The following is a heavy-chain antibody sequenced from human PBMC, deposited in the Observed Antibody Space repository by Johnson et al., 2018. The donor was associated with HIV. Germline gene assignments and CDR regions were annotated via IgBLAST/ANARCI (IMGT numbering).Heavy chain of an antibody. V-gene: IGHV3-13*01. CDR2: IGTAGDT. CDR1: GLTFRSND. Sequence: VQLVESGGGLVQPGGSLRISCAASGLTFRSNDMHWVRQATGKGLEWVSAIGTAGDTYYPGSVKGRFTISRENAKNSLYLQMNSLRAGDTAVYYCARVGPGHAFDIWGQGTMVTVSS. CDR3: ARVGPGHAFDI. J-gene: IGHJ3*02.